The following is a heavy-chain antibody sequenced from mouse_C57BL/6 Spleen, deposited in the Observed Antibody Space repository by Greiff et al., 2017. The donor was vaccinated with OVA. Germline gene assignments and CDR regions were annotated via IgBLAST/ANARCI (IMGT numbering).Heavy chain of an antibody. V-gene: IGHV1-52*01. D-gene: IGHD4-1*01. CDR1: GYTFTSYW. CDR2: IDPSDSET. J-gene: IGHJ4*01. CDR3: AREGELTGYAMDY. Sequence: VQLQQPGAELVRPGSSVKLSCKASGYTFTSYWMHWVKQRPIQGLEWIGNIDPSDSETHYNQKFKDKATLTVDKSSSTAYMQLSSLTSEDSAVYYCAREGELTGYAMDYWGQGTSVTVSS.